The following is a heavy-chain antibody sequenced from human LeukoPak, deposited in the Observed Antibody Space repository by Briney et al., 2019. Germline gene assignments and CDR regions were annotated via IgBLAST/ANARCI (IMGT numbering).Heavy chain of an antibody. CDR1: GGSISSGGYY. CDR2: IYYSGST. J-gene: IGHJ4*02. Sequence: PSQTLSLTCTVSGGSISSGGYYWSWIRQHPGKGLEWIGYIYYSGSTYYNPSLKSRVTISVDTSKNQFSLKLSSVTAADTAVYYCARHTTLSIAAQFDYWGQGTLVTVSS. V-gene: IGHV4-31*03. D-gene: IGHD6-6*01. CDR3: ARHTTLSIAAQFDY.